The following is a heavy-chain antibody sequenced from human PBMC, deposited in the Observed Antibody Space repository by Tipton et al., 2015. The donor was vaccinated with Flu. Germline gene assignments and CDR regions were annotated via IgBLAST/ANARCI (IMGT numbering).Heavy chain of an antibody. D-gene: IGHD2-2*01. CDR2: IYYSGST. Sequence: TLSLTCTVSGGSISSSSYYWGWIRQPPGKGLEWIGSIYYSGSTYYNPSLKSRVTISVDTSKNQFSLKLSSVTAADTAVYYCARLRRPATKGAFEIWGQGTMVTVSS. CDR3: ARLRRPATKGAFEI. CDR1: GGSISSSSYY. V-gene: IGHV4-39*01. J-gene: IGHJ3*02.